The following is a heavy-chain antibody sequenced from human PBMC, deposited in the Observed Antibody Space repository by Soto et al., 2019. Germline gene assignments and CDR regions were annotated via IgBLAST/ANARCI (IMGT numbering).Heavy chain of an antibody. D-gene: IGHD1-26*01. J-gene: IGHJ5*02. CDR1: GFTFSSYA. CDR2: ISGSGGST. Sequence: GGSLRLSCAASGFTFSSYAMSWVRQAPGKGLEWVSAISGSGGSTYYADSVKGRFTISRDNSKNTLYLQMNSLRAEDTAVYYCAKDRVGATRPKTAFDPWGQGTLVTVSS. CDR3: AKDRVGATRPKTAFDP. V-gene: IGHV3-23*01.